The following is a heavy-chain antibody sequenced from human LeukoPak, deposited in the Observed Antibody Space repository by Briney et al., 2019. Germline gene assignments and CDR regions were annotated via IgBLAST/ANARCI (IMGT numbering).Heavy chain of an antibody. Sequence: GGSLRLSCAASGFTFSSDWMNWVRQAPGKGLEWVANLSQDGSTKYYVDSVEGRFTISRDNAKNSLYPQMNSLRAEDTAVYYCVRDPDPILGVNFDYWGQGTLVTVTS. V-gene: IGHV3-7*01. D-gene: IGHD1-26*01. CDR3: VRDPDPILGVNFDY. J-gene: IGHJ4*02. CDR1: GFTFSSDW. CDR2: LSQDGSTK.